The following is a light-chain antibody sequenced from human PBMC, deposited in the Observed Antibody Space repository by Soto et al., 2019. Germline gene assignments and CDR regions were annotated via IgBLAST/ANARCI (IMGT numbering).Light chain of an antibody. J-gene: IGKJ1*01. Sequence: AIQMTQSPSSLSASVGDRVTITCRASQDIRSELGWYQQKPGKAPKLLIFAASNLQSGVPSRFSGSGSGTDFTLTISSLQPEDFASYYCLQDYDYPRTFGQGTKVEVK. CDR1: QDIRSE. V-gene: IGKV1-6*02. CDR2: AAS. CDR3: LQDYDYPRT.